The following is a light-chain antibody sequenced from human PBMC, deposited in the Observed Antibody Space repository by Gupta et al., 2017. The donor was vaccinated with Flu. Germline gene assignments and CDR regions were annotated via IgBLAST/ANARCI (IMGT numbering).Light chain of an antibody. CDR2: EVS. V-gene: IGLV2-14*01. J-gene: IGLJ3*02. CDR3: SSYTSSSTSAWV. CDR1: STDVGGYNY. Sequence: QSALPQPASVSGSPGQSITISCTGTSTDVGGYNYVSWYQQHPGKAPKLMIYEVSNRPSGGSNRFSGSKSGNTASLTISGLQAEDEADYYCSSYTSSSTSAWVFGGGTKLTVL.